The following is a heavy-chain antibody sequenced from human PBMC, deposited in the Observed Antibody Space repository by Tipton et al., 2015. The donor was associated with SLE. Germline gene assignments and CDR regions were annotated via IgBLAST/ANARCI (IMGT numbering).Heavy chain of an antibody. CDR2: IYYSGST. V-gene: IGHV4-59*01. CDR1: ADSFTHYH. Sequence: GLVKPSETLSLTCTVAADSFTHYHWSWIRQPPGKGLEWIGYIYYSGSTNYNPSLKSRVTISVDTSKNQFSLKLSSVTAADTAVYYCARGGLGVSYYYYMDVWGKGTTVTVSS. CDR3: ARGGLGVSYYYYMDV. J-gene: IGHJ6*03. D-gene: IGHD1-26*01.